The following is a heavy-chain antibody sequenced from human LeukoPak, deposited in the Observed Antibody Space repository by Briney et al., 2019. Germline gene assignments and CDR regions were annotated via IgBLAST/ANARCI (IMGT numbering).Heavy chain of an antibody. D-gene: IGHD3-9*01. CDR1: GYTFTSYY. CDR2: INPSGGST. J-gene: IGHJ6*02. CDR3: ARDVLIGYYDILSPMGYYCYGMDV. Sequence: ASVKVSCKASGYTFTSYYMHWVRQAPGQGLEWMGIINPSGGSTSYAQKFQGRVTMTRDTSTSTVYMELSSLRSEDTAVYYCARDVLIGYYDILSPMGYYCYGMDVWGQGTTVTVSS. V-gene: IGHV1-46*01.